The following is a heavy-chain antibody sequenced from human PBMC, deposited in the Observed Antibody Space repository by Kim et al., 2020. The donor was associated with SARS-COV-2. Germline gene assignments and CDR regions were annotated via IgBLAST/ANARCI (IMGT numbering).Heavy chain of an antibody. CDR2: SGST. J-gene: IGHJ4*02. CDR3: ARSSRFFDY. Sequence: SGSTNYNPSLKSRVTISVDTSKNQFSLKLSSVTAADTAVYYCARSSRFFDYWGQGTLVTVSS. V-gene: IGHV4-59*01.